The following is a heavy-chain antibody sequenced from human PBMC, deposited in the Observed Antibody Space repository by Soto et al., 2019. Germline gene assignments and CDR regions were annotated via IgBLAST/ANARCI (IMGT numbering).Heavy chain of an antibody. V-gene: IGHV1-2*04. J-gene: IGHJ6*02. CDR3: ARESIHLDYYYYGMDV. CDR2: INPNSGGT. Sequence: ASVKVSCKASGYTFTGYYMHWVRQAPGQGLEWMGWINPNSGGTNYAQKFQGWVTMTRDTSISTAYMELSRLRSDDTAVYYCARESIHLDYYYYGMDVWGQGTTVTVSS. CDR1: GYTFTGYY. D-gene: IGHD3-16*01.